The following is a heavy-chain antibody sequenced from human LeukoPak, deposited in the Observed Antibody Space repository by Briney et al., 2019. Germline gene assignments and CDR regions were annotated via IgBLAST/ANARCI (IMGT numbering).Heavy chain of an antibody. CDR1: GGSISSYY. D-gene: IGHD1-26*01. CDR2: IYYSGST. CDR3: ARLASGSYGPLTPFDY. Sequence: SETLSLTCTVSGGSISSYYWSWIRQPPGKGLECIGDIYYSGSTNYNPSLKSRVTVSVDTSKNQFSLRLSSVTAADTAVYYSARLASGSYGPLTPFDYWGQGTLVTVSS. V-gene: IGHV4-59*08. J-gene: IGHJ4*02.